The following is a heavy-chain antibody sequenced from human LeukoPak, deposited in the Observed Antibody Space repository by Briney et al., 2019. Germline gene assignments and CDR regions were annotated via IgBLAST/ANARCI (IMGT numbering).Heavy chain of an antibody. Sequence: GGSLRLSCAASGFTFDDYAMHWVRQAPGKGLEWVSGINWNSGSIGYADSVKGRFTISRDNAKNSLYLQMNSLRAEDTALYYCAKDTGYSSGWQHIDYWGQGTLVTVSS. J-gene: IGHJ4*02. CDR3: AKDTGYSSGWQHIDY. D-gene: IGHD6-19*01. CDR1: GFTFDDYA. V-gene: IGHV3-9*01. CDR2: INWNSGSI.